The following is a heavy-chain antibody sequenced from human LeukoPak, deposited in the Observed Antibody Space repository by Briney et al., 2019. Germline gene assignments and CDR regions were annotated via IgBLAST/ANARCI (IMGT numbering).Heavy chain of an antibody. CDR3: ARDGSGSYGNWFDP. D-gene: IGHD3-10*01. CDR1: AFTFSSYS. Sequence: PAGSLRLACPASAFTFSSYSMNWDRQAPGKGREWVSSISSSSSYIYYADSGKGRFTISRDNAKNSLYLQRNSLRAEDTAVYYCARDGSGSYGNWFDPWGQGTLVTVSS. V-gene: IGHV3-21*01. CDR2: ISSSSSYI. J-gene: IGHJ5*02.